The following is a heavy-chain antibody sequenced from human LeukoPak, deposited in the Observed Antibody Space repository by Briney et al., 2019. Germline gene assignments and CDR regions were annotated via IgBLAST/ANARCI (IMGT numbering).Heavy chain of an antibody. CDR1: GYTFTSYG. D-gene: IGHD2-15*01. V-gene: IGHV1-2*02. CDR3: ARPYCSGGSCKGYYYYYMDV. J-gene: IGHJ6*03. CDR2: INPNSGGT. Sequence: ASVKVSCKASGYTFTSYGISWVRQAPGQGLEWMGWINPNSGGTNYAQKFQGRVTMTRDTSISTAYMELSRLRSDDTAVYYCARPYCSGGSCKGYYYYYMDVWGKGTTVTISS.